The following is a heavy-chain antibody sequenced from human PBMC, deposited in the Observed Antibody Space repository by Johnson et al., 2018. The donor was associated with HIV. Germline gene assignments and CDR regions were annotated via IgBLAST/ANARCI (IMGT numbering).Heavy chain of an antibody. CDR3: ARDAVTPI. Sequence: VQLVESGGGLVQPGGSLRLSCAASGFIFRNYWMHWVRQTPGKGLLWVARIYSDGSDTAYADSVKGRFTISRDNAKNSLYLQMNSLRAEDTALYYCARDAVTPIWGQGTMVTVSS. V-gene: IGHV3-74*03. CDR2: IYSDGSDT. J-gene: IGHJ3*02. CDR1: GFIFRNYW. D-gene: IGHD4-17*01.